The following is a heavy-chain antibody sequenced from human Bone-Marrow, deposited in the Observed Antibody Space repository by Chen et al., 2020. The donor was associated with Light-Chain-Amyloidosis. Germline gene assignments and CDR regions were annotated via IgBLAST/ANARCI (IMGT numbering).Heavy chain of an antibody. J-gene: IGHJ4*02. D-gene: IGHD5-12*01. Sequence: EVKKPGESLKISCKGSGYTFPNYWIGWVRQMPGKGLEWMGVIYPDDSEARYSPSFEGQVTISADKSITTAYLQWRSLKASDTAMYYCARRRDGYNFDYWGQGTLVTVSS. CDR3: ARRRDGYNFDY. CDR2: IYPDDSEA. V-gene: IGHV5-51*01. CDR1: GYTFPNYW.